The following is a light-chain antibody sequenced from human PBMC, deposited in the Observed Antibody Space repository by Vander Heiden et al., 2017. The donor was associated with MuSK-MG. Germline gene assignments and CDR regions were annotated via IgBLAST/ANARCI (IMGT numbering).Light chain of an antibody. CDR3: QQYDNLPPNT. CDR2: DAS. CDR1: QDISNY. J-gene: IGKJ2*01. Sequence: DIQMTQSPSSLSASVGDRVTITCQASQDISNYLNWYQQKPGKAPKLLIYDASNLETGVPSRFSGSGYGTDFTFTISSLQPEDIATYYCQQYDNLPPNTFGQGTKLXIK. V-gene: IGKV1-33*01.